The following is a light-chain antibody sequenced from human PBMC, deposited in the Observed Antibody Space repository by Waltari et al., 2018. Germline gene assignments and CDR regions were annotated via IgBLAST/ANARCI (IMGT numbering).Light chain of an antibody. CDR2: GNT. CDR3: QSFDSSLSASV. J-gene: IGLJ3*02. CDR1: SSNFGAGYD. Sequence: QSVLTQPPSMSGAPGQKVTIPCTGGSSNFGAGYDVHWYQQFPGTAPKLLIFGNTNRPPGVPRRFSGSNSGTSASLAIAGLQSEDEAVYYCQSFDSSLSASVFGGGTKLTVL. V-gene: IGLV1-40*01.